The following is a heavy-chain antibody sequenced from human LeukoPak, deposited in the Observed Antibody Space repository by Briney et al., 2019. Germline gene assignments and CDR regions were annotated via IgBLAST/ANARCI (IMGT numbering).Heavy chain of an antibody. CDR1: GFTFISYA. V-gene: IGHV3-23*01. D-gene: IGHD3-9*01. J-gene: IGHJ4*02. CDR2: ISGSGGST. Sequence: GGALRLSCAASGFTFISYAMSWVRQAPGKGLEWVSAISGSGGSTYYADSVKGRFTISRDNSKNTLYLQMNSLRAEDTAVYYCAKQLRRLRHFDWRRPYYFDYWGQGTLVTVSS. CDR3: AKQLRRLRHFDWRRPYYFDY.